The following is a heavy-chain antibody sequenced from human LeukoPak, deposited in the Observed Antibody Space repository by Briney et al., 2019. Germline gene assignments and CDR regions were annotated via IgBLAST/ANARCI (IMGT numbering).Heavy chain of an antibody. CDR3: ATYWGEAFDY. CDR2: INPSGGST. CDR1: GYTFTSYY. V-gene: IGHV1-46*01. Sequence: ASMKVSCKASGYTFTSYYMHWVRQAPGQGLEWMGIINPSGGSTSYAQKFQGRVTMTRDTSTSTVYMEQSSLRSEDTAVYYCATYWGEAFDYWGQGTLVTVSS. D-gene: IGHD3-16*01. J-gene: IGHJ4*02.